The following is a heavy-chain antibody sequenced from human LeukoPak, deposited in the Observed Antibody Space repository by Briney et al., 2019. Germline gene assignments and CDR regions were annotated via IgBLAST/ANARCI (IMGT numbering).Heavy chain of an antibody. V-gene: IGHV4-31*03. CDR3: ARDLGEYSLGGDRASDI. D-gene: IGHD3-10*01. Sequence: SQTLSLTCTVSGGSISSGGYYWSWIRQHPGKGLEWIGYIYYSGSTYYNPSLKSRVTISVDTSKNQFSLKLSSVTAADTAVYYCARDLGEYSLGGDRASDIWGQGTMVTVSS. CDR2: IYYSGST. CDR1: GGSISSGGYY. J-gene: IGHJ3*02.